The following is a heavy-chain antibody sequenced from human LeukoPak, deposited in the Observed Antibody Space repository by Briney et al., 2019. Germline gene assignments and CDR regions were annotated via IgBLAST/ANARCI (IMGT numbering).Heavy chain of an antibody. CDR3: AKDYGSAYPFDY. Sequence: GGSLRLSCAASGFTFSSYSMNWVRQAPGKGLEWVSSISSSSSYIYYADSVKGRFTISRDNSKNTLYLQMNSLRAEDTAVYYCAKDYGSAYPFDYWGQGTLVTVSS. V-gene: IGHV3-21*01. CDR2: ISSSSSYI. CDR1: GFTFSSYS. D-gene: IGHD3-10*01. J-gene: IGHJ4*02.